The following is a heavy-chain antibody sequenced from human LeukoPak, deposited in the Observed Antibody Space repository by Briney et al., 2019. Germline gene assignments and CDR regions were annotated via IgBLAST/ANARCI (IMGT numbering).Heavy chain of an antibody. Sequence: GGSLRLSCAASGFTFSSYEMNGVRQAPGKGLEWVSYISSSGSTIYYADSVKGRFTISRDNAKNSLYLQMNSLKTEDTAVYYCTTVEWLRPHEFDYWGQGPLVTVSS. CDR3: TTVEWLRPHEFDY. CDR2: ISSSGSTI. J-gene: IGHJ4*02. D-gene: IGHD5-12*01. CDR1: GFTFSSYE. V-gene: IGHV3-48*03.